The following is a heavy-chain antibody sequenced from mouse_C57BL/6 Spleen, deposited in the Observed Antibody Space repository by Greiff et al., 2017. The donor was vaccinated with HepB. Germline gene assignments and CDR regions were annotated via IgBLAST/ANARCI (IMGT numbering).Heavy chain of an antibody. D-gene: IGHD2-4*01. CDR1: GYTFTDYY. Sequence: EVQLQQSGPVLVKPGASVKMSCKASGYTFTDYYMNWVKQSHGKSLEWIGVINPYNGGTSYNQKFKGKATLTVDKSSSTAYMELNSLTSEDSAVYYCAREIYYDYDGFAYWGQGTLVTVSA. CDR2: INPYNGGT. V-gene: IGHV1-19*01. J-gene: IGHJ3*01. CDR3: AREIYYDYDGFAY.